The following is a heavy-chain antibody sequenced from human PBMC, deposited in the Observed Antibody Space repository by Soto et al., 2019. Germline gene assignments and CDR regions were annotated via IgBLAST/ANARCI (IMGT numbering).Heavy chain of an antibody. CDR3: ARLSQTYYDILTGPYYYYGMDV. D-gene: IGHD3-9*01. CDR2: IIPIFGTA. Sequence: SVKVSCKASGGTFSSYAISWVRQAPGQGLEWMGGIIPIFGTANYAQKFQGRVTITADESTSTAYMELSSLRSEDTAVYYCARLSQTYYDILTGPYYYYGMDVWGQGTTVTVSS. J-gene: IGHJ6*02. V-gene: IGHV1-69*13. CDR1: GGTFSSYA.